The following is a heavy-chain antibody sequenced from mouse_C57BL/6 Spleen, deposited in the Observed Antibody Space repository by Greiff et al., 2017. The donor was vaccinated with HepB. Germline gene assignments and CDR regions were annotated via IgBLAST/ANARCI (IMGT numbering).Heavy chain of an antibody. J-gene: IGHJ2*01. CDR2: IDPSDSYT. CDR1: GYTFTSYW. CDR3: ARGGKGYYNYFDY. D-gene: IGHD2-3*01. V-gene: IGHV1-69*01. Sequence: QVQLQQPGAELVMPGASVKLSCKASGYTFTSYWMHWVKQRPGQGLEWIGEIDPSDSYTNYNQKFKGKSTLTVDKSSSTAYMQLSSLTSEDSAVYYCARGGKGYYNYFDYWGQGTTLTVSS.